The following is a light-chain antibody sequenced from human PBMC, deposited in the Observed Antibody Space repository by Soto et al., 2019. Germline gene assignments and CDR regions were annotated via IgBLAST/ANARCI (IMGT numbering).Light chain of an antibody. V-gene: IGLV2-14*01. CDR2: DVY. CDR3: AAWDDSLSGYV. CDR1: SSDVGGFNY. Sequence: QSVLTQPASVSGSPGQSITISCTGTSSDVGGFNYVSWYQQHPGKAPKLLIFDVYSRPSGISNRFSGSKSGNTASLTISGLQAEDEADYYCAAWDDSLSGYVFGTGTKVTVL. J-gene: IGLJ1*01.